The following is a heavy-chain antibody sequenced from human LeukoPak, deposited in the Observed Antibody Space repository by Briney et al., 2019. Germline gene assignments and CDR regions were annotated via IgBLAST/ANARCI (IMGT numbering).Heavy chain of an antibody. D-gene: IGHD3-22*01. CDR2: INPNSGGT. Sequence: ASVKVSCKASGYTFTSYGISWVRQAPGQGLEWMGWINPNSGGTNYAQSFQGRVTMTRDTSISTAYMEMSRLKSDDTAMYYCAKGVMIGALGDWGQGTLVTVSS. CDR1: GYTFTSYG. V-gene: IGHV1-2*02. J-gene: IGHJ4*02. CDR3: AKGVMIGALGD.